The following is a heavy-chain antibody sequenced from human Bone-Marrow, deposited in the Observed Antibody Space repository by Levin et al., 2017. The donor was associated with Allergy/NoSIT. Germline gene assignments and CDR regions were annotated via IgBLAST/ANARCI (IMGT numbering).Heavy chain of an antibody. Sequence: GGSLRLSCAASGFTFRDHWMTWVRQAPGKGLEWVANIRQDGNQMFYADSVKGRFTISRDNAKNSVYLQMNSLRAEDTAVYWGIGAGFWGRGTLVTVSS. V-gene: IGHV3-7*01. D-gene: IGHD4/OR15-4a*01. CDR1: GFTFRDHW. CDR3: IGAGF. CDR2: IRQDGNQM. J-gene: IGHJ4*02.